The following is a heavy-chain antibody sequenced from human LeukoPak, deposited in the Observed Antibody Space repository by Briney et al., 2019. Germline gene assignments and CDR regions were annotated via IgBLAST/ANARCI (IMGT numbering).Heavy chain of an antibody. D-gene: IGHD5-18*01. V-gene: IGHV1-69*13. Sequence: ASVKVSCKASGGTFSSYAISWVRQAPGQGLEWMGGIIPIFGTANYAQKFQGRVTITADESTSTAYMELSSLRSEDTAVYYCAVTHVDTAMVWMHNQPLLSLLDYWGQGTLVTVSS. J-gene: IGHJ4*02. CDR2: IIPIFGTA. CDR3: AVTHVDTAMVWMHNQPLLSLLDY. CDR1: GGTFSSYA.